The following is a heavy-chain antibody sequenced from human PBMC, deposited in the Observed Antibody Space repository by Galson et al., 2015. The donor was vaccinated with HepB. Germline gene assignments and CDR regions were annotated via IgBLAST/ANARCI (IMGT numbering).Heavy chain of an antibody. CDR2: ISGTGGTT. CDR3: AREGMGGELLTFAPADY. CDR1: GIPFSSYA. J-gene: IGHJ4*02. V-gene: IGHV3-23*01. D-gene: IGHD1-26*01. Sequence: SLRLSCAASGIPFSSYAMTWVRQAPGKGLEWVSVISGTGGTTYYADSVKGRFTISRDNSKNTLYLQMNSLRVEDTAVYYCAREGMGGELLTFAPADYWGQGTLVTVSS.